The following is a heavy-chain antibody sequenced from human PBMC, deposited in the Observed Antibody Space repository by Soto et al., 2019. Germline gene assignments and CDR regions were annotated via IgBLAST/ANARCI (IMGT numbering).Heavy chain of an antibody. V-gene: IGHV3-33*01. Sequence: GGSLRLSCAASGFTFSSYHMHWVRKAPGKGLEWVAVMWDDGSNRYYADSVKGRFTISRDNSKNTLYLQMNNLKVEDTAVYYCARIGTWALNFDYWGHGTLVTVSS. CDR3: ARIGTWALNFDY. CDR1: GFTFSSYH. CDR2: MWDDGSNR. J-gene: IGHJ4*01. D-gene: IGHD2-8*01.